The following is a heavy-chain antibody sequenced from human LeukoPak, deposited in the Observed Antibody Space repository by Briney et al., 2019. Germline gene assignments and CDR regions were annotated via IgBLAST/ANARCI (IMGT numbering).Heavy chain of an antibody. CDR3: ARVATMDYYYYGMDV. V-gene: IGHV1-8*01. D-gene: IGHD5-12*01. Sequence: ASVKVSCKASGYTFTSYDINWVRQATGQGLEWMGWMNPNSGNTGYAQKFQGRVTMTRNTSISTAYMELSSLGSEDTAVYYCARVATMDYYYYGMDVWGQGTTVTVSS. CDR1: GYTFTSYD. J-gene: IGHJ6*02. CDR2: MNPNSGNT.